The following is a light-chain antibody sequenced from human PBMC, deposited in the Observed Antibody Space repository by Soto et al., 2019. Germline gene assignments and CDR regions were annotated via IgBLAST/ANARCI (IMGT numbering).Light chain of an antibody. CDR2: EVS. Sequence: QSALTQPTSASGSPGQLVTISCTGTSSDVGRYNYVSWYQQHPGKAPKFLVFEVSRRPSGVPDRFSGSKSGNTASLTVSGLQADDEEDYYCSSYAGSNNPVIFGGGTKLTVL. CDR1: SSDVGRYNY. CDR3: SSYAGSNNPVI. J-gene: IGLJ2*01. V-gene: IGLV2-8*01.